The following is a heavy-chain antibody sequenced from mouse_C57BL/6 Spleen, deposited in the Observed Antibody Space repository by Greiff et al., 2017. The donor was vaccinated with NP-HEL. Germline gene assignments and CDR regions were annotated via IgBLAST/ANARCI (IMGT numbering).Heavy chain of an antibody. CDR1: GFTFSDYG. V-gene: IGHV5-15*01. J-gene: IGHJ4*01. CDR3: ARGYGNYGAMDY. Sequence: EVQGVESGGGLVQPGGSLKLSCAASGFTFSDYGMAWVRQAPRKGPEWVAFLSNLAYSIYYADTVTGRFTISRENAKNTLYLEMSSLRSEDTAMYYCARGYGNYGAMDYWGQGTSVTVSS. D-gene: IGHD2-10*02. CDR2: LSNLAYSI.